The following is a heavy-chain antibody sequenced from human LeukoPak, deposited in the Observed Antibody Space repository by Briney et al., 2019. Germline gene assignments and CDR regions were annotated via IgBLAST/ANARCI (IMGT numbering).Heavy chain of an antibody. CDR3: ARLKRITMVRGVIRNYFDY. CDR2: INPNSGGT. J-gene: IGHJ4*02. D-gene: IGHD3-10*01. Sequence: ASVKVSCKASGYTFTGYYMHWARQAPGQGLEWMGWINPNSGGTNYAQKFQGRVTMTRDTSISTAYMELSRLRSDDTAVYYCARLKRITMVRGVIRNYFDYWGQGTLVTVSS. CDR1: GYTFTGYY. V-gene: IGHV1-2*02.